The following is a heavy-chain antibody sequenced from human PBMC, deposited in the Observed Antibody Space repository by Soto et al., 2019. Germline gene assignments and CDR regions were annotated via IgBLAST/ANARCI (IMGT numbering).Heavy chain of an antibody. D-gene: IGHD5-18*01. CDR1: GGSISSDY. V-gene: IGHV4-59*01. CDR2: MSYSGST. J-gene: IGHJ4*02. CDR3: ARGVDVDMVGTFDY. Sequence: PSETLSLTCTVSGGSISSDYWSWIRQTPGRGLEWIGYMSYSGSTNNNPSLKSRVTMSVDTSKNQFSLKLSSVTAADTAVYYCARGVDVDMVGTFDYWGQGTLVTVPQ.